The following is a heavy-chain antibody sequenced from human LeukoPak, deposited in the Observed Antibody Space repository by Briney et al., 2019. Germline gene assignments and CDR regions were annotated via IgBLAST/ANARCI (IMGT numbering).Heavy chain of an antibody. J-gene: IGHJ6*02. V-gene: IGHV4-59*01. D-gene: IGHD4-11*01. CDR2: IYFNGST. Sequence: SETLSPTCTVSDDSIGNYYWSWIRQSPGKGLEWIGYIYFNGSTNYNPSLERRVTMSVVTSKNQFSLRLTSVTAADTATYYCARVGGSNFYNYGMDVWGQGTTVIVSS. CDR1: DDSIGNYY. CDR3: ARVGGSNFYNYGMDV.